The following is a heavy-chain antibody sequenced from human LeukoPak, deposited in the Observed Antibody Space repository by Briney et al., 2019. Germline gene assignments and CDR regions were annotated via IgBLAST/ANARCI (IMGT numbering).Heavy chain of an antibody. Sequence: GGSLRLSCAASGFTFTSYGMHWVRQAPGKGREGVAFIRYDGSNEYYADSVKGRFTISRDISKNTLYLQMNSLRTEDTAVYYCAKISDYDSSGFDDYWGQGTLVTVSS. D-gene: IGHD3-22*01. CDR1: GFTFTSYG. CDR2: IRYDGSNE. J-gene: IGHJ4*02. CDR3: AKISDYDSSGFDDY. V-gene: IGHV3-30*02.